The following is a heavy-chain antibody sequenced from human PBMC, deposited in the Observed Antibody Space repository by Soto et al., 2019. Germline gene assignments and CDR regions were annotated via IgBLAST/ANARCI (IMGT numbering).Heavy chain of an antibody. CDR1: GDSVSRNCAA. J-gene: IGHJ6*02. Sequence: SQTLSLTCAISGDSVSRNCAAWNWIRQSPSRGLEWLGRTYYRSKWYNDYAVSVKSRITINPDTSKNQFSLHLNSVTPEDTAVYYCARDTVERPYYYYYFAMDVWGQGTTVTVSS. CDR3: ARDTVERPYYYYYFAMDV. V-gene: IGHV6-1*01. D-gene: IGHD1-1*01. CDR2: TYYRSKWYN.